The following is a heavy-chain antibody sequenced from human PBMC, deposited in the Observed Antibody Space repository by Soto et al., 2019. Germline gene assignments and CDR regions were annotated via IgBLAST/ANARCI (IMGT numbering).Heavy chain of an antibody. CDR2: IAKAGGT. J-gene: IGHJ5*02. D-gene: IGHD3-3*01. CDR3: ASLEPRVDSWCGWHWFDP. Sequence: QLQLQESGSGLVKPSQTLSLTCTVSGDSITSYSWTWIRRPPGQSLEWRGYIAKAGGTDYSPSLKRRVTISVDGSRNQFYLQWTSVTAADTGVYYCASLEPRVDSWCGWHWFDPWGQGTVVIVSS. CDR1: GDSITSYS. V-gene: IGHV4-30-2*01.